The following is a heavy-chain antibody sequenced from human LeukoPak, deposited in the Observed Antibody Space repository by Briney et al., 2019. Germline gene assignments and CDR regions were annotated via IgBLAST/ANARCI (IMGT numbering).Heavy chain of an antibody. D-gene: IGHD3-3*01. Sequence: GGSLRLSCAASGFTFSSYSMNWVRQAPGKGLEWVSSISSSSSYLYYADSVKGRFTISRDNAKNSLYLQMNSLRAEDTAVYYCAKTAKYDFWSGYQPDYFDYWGQGTLVTVSS. J-gene: IGHJ4*02. CDR3: AKTAKYDFWSGYQPDYFDY. V-gene: IGHV3-21*01. CDR1: GFTFSSYS. CDR2: ISSSSSYL.